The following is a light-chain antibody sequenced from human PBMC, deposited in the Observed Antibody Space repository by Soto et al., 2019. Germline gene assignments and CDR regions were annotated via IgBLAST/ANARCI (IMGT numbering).Light chain of an antibody. V-gene: IGKV3-11*01. CDR3: PQRTNSPPVT. CDR2: DAS. Sequence: EIVLTQSPATLSLSLGETATLSCRASQGVGSYLDWYQQKPGQAPRLLIYDASTSATGIRARFSGSRSGTALSLPMSSLEPEDFAVYYCPQRTNSPPVTFGGGTKVEIK. CDR1: QGVGSY. J-gene: IGKJ4*01.